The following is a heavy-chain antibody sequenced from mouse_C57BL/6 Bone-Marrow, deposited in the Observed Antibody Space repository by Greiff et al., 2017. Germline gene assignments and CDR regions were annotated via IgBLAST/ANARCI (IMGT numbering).Heavy chain of an antibody. CDR3: ATTGTEWFAY. CDR2: INPGSGGT. CDR1: GYAFTNYL. D-gene: IGHD4-1*02. V-gene: IGHV1-54*01. J-gene: IGHJ2*01. Sequence: QVQLKESGAELVRPGTSVKVSCKASGYAFTNYLIEWVKQRPGQGLEWIGVINPGSGGTNYNEKFKGKATLTADKSSSTAYMQLSSLTSEDSAVYFCATTGTEWFAYWGQGTTLTVSS.